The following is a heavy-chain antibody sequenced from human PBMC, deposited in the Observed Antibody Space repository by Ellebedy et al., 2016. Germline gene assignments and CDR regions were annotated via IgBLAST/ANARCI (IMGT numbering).Heavy chain of an antibody. J-gene: IGHJ4*02. V-gene: IGHV3-53*01. Sequence: GESLKISCAASGFTVSTNYMKWVRQAPGKGLEWVSAIFSDGNTYYADSVKGRFTISRDNSKNTLYLQMNSLRAEDTAVYYCARTHKVMLTSGDDPFDYWGQGTLVTVSS. D-gene: IGHD5-12*01. CDR1: GFTVSTNY. CDR2: IFSDGNT. CDR3: ARTHKVMLTSGDDPFDY.